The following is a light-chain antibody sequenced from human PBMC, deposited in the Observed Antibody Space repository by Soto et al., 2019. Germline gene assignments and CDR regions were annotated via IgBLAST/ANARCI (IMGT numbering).Light chain of an antibody. CDR1: QSVSSSY. CDR3: QQYDNSLPLT. J-gene: IGKJ4*01. V-gene: IGKV3-20*01. CDR2: GAS. Sequence: EIVLTQSPGTLSLSPGERATLFCRASQSVSSSYLAWYQQKPGQAPRLLIHGASSRATDIPERFSGSGSGTDFTLTISRLQPEDFAVYFCQQYDNSLPLTFGGGTKVEVK.